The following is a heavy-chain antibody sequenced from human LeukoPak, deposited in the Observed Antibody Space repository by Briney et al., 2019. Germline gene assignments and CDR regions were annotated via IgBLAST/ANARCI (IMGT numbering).Heavy chain of an antibody. D-gene: IGHD2-2*01. CDR3: ARDLEHCRNIICSNSAY. Sequence: ASVKVSCKAAGYPFISFGISWVRQAPGQGLEWMGWISAYNGKTEFAQRFQDRVTMTTDTSTTTAYMELRSLRSDDTAVYYCARDLEHCRNIICSNSAYWGQGTLVTVSS. J-gene: IGHJ4*02. CDR1: GYPFISFG. V-gene: IGHV1-18*01. CDR2: ISAYNGKT.